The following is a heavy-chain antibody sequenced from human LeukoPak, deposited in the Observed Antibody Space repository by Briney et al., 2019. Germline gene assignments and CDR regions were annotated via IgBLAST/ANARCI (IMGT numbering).Heavy chain of an antibody. V-gene: IGHV3-48*03. D-gene: IGHD3-10*02. CDR3: AELGITMIGGV. J-gene: IGHJ6*04. CDR2: ISSSGSTI. CDR1: GFTFDNYE. Sequence: GGSLRLSCAASGFTFDNYEMNWVRQAPGKGLEWVSYISSSGSTIYYADSVRGRFTISRDNAKNSLYLQMNSLRAEDTAVYYCAELGITMIGGVWGKGTTVTISS.